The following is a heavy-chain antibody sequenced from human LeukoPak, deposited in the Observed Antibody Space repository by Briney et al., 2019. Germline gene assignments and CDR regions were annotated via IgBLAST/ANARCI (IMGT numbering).Heavy chain of an antibody. V-gene: IGHV1-2*02. CDR2: ISPNNGDT. D-gene: IGHD3-9*01. CDR3: ARGPDYDILTGYYPDY. J-gene: IGHJ4*02. CDR1: GYTFTEYF. Sequence: GASVKVSCKASGYTFTEYFMYWVRQAPGQGLEWMGWISPNNGDTNYAQKFQGSVTMTRDTSITTAYLELNRLTSDDTAVYYCARGPDYDILTGYYPDYWGQGTLVTVSS.